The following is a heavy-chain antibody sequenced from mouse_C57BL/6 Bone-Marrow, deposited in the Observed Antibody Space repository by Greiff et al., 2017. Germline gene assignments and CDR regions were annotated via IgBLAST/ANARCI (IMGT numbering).Heavy chain of an antibody. J-gene: IGHJ1*03. CDR3: TTYYYGSSYWYFDV. V-gene: IGHV14-4*01. Sequence: VQLQQSGAELVRPGASVKLSCTASGFNIKDDYMHWVKQRPEQGLEWIGWIDPENGDTEYASKFQGKATITADTSSNTAYLQLSSLTSEDTAVYYCTTYYYGSSYWYFDVWCTGTTVTVSS. CDR2: IDPENGDT. CDR1: GFNIKDDY. D-gene: IGHD1-1*01.